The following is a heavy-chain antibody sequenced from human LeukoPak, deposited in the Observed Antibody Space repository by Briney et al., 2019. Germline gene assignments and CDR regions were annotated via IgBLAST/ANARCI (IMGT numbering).Heavy chain of an antibody. CDR2: INPNSGGT. D-gene: IGHD2-2*01. V-gene: IGHV1-2*02. CDR3: ARAFQLDIDNWFDP. J-gene: IGHJ5*02. CDR1: GYTLTGYY. Sequence: ASVKVSCKASGYTLTGYYMHWVRQAPGQGLEWMGWINPNSGGTNYAQKFQGRVTMTRDTSISTAYMELSRLRSDDTAVYYCARAFQLDIDNWFDPWGQGTLVTVSS.